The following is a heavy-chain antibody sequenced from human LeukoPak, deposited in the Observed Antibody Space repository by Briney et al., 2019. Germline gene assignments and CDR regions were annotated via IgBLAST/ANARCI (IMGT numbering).Heavy chain of an antibody. J-gene: IGHJ4*02. CDR1: GYTFTSYW. CDR3: ARDYGSGSYYYDY. Sequence: GESLKISCKGSGYTFTSYWIGWVRQMPGKGLEWMGIIYPDDSDTRYSPCFQGQATISADTSISTAYLQWSGLQASDTAMYYCARDYGSGSYYYDYWGQGTLVTVSS. CDR2: IYPDDSDT. V-gene: IGHV5-51*01. D-gene: IGHD3-10*01.